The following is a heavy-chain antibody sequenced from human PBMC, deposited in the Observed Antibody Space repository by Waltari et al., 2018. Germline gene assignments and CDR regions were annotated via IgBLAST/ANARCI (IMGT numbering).Heavy chain of an antibody. J-gene: IGHJ4*02. D-gene: IGHD3-16*01. CDR2: LWFEGGDE. Sequence: QLQLVESGGGVVQPGKSLRLSCAASGSSLRHYGMHWVRQAPGRGLEWVALLWFEGGDEYYADSVRGRFTISRDNSKNILYLHMDSLRVDDTAVYYCAKDAFGNTYMDHWGQGTLVTVSS. CDR1: GSSLRHYG. V-gene: IGHV3-30*18. CDR3: AKDAFGNTYMDH.